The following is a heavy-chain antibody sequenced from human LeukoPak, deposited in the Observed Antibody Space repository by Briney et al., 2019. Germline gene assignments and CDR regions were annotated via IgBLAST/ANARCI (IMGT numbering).Heavy chain of an antibody. J-gene: IGHJ6*03. V-gene: IGHV3-23*01. CDR3: AKDRGVTIDYYYFYMDV. CDR1: GFGFSTYA. CDR2: ISGRGDST. Sequence: GGSLRLACAADGFGFSTYAMTWIRQAPGKGLQCASVISGRGDSTYYADSVKGRFSISRDNSKNTVYLQMNSLSAGDTALYYCAKDRGVTIDYYYFYMDVWGKGTRVTVSS. D-gene: IGHD4-17*01.